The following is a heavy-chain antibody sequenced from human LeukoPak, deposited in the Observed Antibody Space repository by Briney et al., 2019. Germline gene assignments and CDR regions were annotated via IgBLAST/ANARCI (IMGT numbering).Heavy chain of an antibody. CDR3: AKVQGSSGPGIFDY. CDR2: IKQDGSEK. Sequence: GGSLRLSCAASGFTFSSYWMSWVRQAPGKGLEWVANIKQDGSEKYYVDSVKGRFTISRDNAKNSLYLQMNSLRAEDTAVYYCAKVQGSSGPGIFDYWGQGTLVTVSS. V-gene: IGHV3-7*01. J-gene: IGHJ4*02. CDR1: GFTFSSYW. D-gene: IGHD6-19*01.